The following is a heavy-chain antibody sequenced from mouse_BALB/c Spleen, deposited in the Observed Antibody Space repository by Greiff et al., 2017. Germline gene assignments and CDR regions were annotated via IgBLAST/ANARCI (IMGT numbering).Heavy chain of an antibody. CDR2: IRNKANGYTT. J-gene: IGHJ2*01. Sequence: DVMLVESGGGLVQPGGSLRLSCATSGFTFTDYYMSWVRQPPGKALEWLGFIRNKANGYTTEYSASVKGRFTISRDNSQSILYLQMNTLRAEDSATYYCARDLAYYGRYFDYWGQGTTLTVSS. D-gene: IGHD2-10*01. CDR1: GFTFTDYY. CDR3: ARDLAYYGRYFDY. V-gene: IGHV7-3*02.